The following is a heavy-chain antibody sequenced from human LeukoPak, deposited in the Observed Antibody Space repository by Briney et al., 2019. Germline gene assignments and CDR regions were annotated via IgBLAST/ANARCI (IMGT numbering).Heavy chain of an antibody. D-gene: IGHD3-22*01. Sequence: PSQTLSLTCTVSGGSISSGSYYWSWIRQPAGKGLEWIGHIYTSGSTNYNPSLKSRVTISVDTSKNQFSLKLSSVTAADTAVYYCAFHYYDSSGYYRDYWGQGTLVTVSS. CDR1: GGSISSGSYY. CDR2: IYTSGST. J-gene: IGHJ4*02. V-gene: IGHV4-61*09. CDR3: AFHYYDSSGYYRDY.